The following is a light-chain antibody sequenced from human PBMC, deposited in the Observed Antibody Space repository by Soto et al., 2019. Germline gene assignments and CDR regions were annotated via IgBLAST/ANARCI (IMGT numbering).Light chain of an antibody. J-gene: IGKJ1*01. CDR2: VTS. CDR3: QQSFTSPWT. Sequence: DIQMTQSPSSLSASVGDTVTITCRASESINKYLSWYQHKPGKAPNLLVYVTSILQSGVPSRFSGSGSGTNFTLTINTLQPKDFATYYCQQSFTSPWTFGQGTKVDI. V-gene: IGKV1-39*01. CDR1: ESINKY.